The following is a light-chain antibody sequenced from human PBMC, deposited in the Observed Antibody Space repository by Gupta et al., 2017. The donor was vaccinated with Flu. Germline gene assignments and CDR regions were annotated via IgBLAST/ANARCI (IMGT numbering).Light chain of an antibody. J-gene: IGLJ2*01. CDR3: CSSAGSNTGI. CDR1: SSDVGGYNY. V-gene: IGLV2-11*01. Sequence: QSALTQPRSVSGSPGQPVTISCTGTSSDVGGYNYVSWYQQHPGKAPKLIIFDVSERPSGVPDRFSGSKSGNTASLTISGLQAEDEADYYCCSSAGSNTGIFGGGTKLTVL. CDR2: DVS.